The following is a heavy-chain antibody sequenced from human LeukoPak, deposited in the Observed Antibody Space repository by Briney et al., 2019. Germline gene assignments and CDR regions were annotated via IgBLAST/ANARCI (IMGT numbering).Heavy chain of an antibody. J-gene: IGHJ3*02. CDR2: INPDGGNT. D-gene: IGHD5-24*01. CDR1: GYTFTSYG. V-gene: IGHV1-46*01. CDR3: ARIRDGYNDAYDI. Sequence: AASVKVSCQASGYTFTSYGISWVRQAPGQGLEWMGLINPDGGNTNYAQNFQGRVTLTRDTSTSTVYMELSSLRSEDTAIYYCARIRDGYNDAYDIWGQGTLVTVPS.